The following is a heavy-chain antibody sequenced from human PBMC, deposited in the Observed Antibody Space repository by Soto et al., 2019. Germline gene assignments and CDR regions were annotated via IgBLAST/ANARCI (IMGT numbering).Heavy chain of an antibody. Sequence: PSETQSLTYAVYGGSISGYYWSWLRQPPGKGLEWIGKINHSGSTYYNSSLKSRVTISIDTSKNQFSLKLSSVTATDTAVYYCERQHYYDSSGYYVVYWGQGTLVTVSS. J-gene: IGHJ4*02. CDR2: INHSGST. V-gene: IGHV4-34*01. CDR3: ERQHYYDSSGYYVVY. CDR1: GGSISGYY. D-gene: IGHD3-22*01.